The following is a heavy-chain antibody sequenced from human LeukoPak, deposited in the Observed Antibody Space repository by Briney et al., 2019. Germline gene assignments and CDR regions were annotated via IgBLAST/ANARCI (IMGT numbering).Heavy chain of an antibody. J-gene: IGHJ1*01. Sequence: GGSLRLSCAASGFTFSNAWMSWVRQAPGKGLEWVSAISGSGGSTYYADSVKGRFTISRDNSKNTLYLQMNSLRAEDTAVYYCAKTGYGDYYQYFQHWGQGTLVTVSS. CDR2: ISGSGGST. CDR3: AKTGYGDYYQYFQH. CDR1: GFTFSNAW. V-gene: IGHV3-23*01. D-gene: IGHD4-17*01.